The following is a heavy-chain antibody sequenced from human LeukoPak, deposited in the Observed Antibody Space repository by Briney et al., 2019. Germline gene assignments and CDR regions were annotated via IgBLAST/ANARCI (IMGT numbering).Heavy chain of an antibody. CDR1: GXTLSDHY. V-gene: IGHV3-72*01. CDR3: VRDTYSSTWRHWYFDL. Sequence: PGGSLRLSCAASGXTLSDHYMEWVRQAPGKGLEWAGRTRNKANSYTTEYAASVIGRFTISRDDSKNSVYLQMNSLKTEDTAVYYCVRDTYSSTWRHWYFDLWGRGTLVTVSS. J-gene: IGHJ2*01. CDR2: TRNKANSYTT. D-gene: IGHD6-13*01.